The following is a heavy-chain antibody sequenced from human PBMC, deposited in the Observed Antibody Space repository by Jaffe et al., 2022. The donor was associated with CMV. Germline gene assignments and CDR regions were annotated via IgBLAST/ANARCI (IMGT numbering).Heavy chain of an antibody. V-gene: IGHV1-18*04. CDR2: ISAYNGNT. J-gene: IGHJ4*02. CDR1: GYTFTSYG. D-gene: IGHD3-3*01. CDR3: ARDSRYYDFWSGYGKRGYFDY. Sequence: QVQLVQSGAEVKKPGASVKVSCKASGYTFTSYGISWVRQAPGQGLEWMGWISAYNGNTNYAQKLQGRVTMTTDTSTSTAYMELRSLRSDDTAVYYCARDSRYYDFWSGYGKRGYFDYWGQGTLVTVSS.